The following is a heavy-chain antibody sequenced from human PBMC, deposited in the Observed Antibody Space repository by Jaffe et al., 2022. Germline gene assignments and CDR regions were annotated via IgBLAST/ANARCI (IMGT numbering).Heavy chain of an antibody. CDR2: IRYDGSNK. D-gene: IGHD4-17*01. CDR3: AKEPYGDYAPWFDP. CDR1: GFTFSSYG. J-gene: IGHJ5*02. V-gene: IGHV3-30*02. Sequence: QVQLVESGGGVVQPGGSLRLSCAASGFTFSSYGMHWVRQAPGKGLEWVAFIRYDGSNKYYADSVKGRFTISRDNSKNTLYLQMNSLRAEDTAVYYCAKEPYGDYAPWFDPWGQGTLVTVSS.